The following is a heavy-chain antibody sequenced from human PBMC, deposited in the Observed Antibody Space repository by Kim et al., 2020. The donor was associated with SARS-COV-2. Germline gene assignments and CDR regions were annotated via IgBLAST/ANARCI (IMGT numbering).Heavy chain of an antibody. CDR1: GFTFSSYS. Sequence: GGSLRLSCAASGFTFSSYSMNWVRQAPGKGLEWVSYISSSSSTIYYADSVKGRFTISRDNAKNSLYLQMNSLRDEDTAVYYCARDIKLLWFGELFFDYWGQGTLVTVSS. J-gene: IGHJ4*02. CDR3: ARDIKLLWFGELFFDY. D-gene: IGHD3-10*01. CDR2: ISSSSSTI. V-gene: IGHV3-48*02.